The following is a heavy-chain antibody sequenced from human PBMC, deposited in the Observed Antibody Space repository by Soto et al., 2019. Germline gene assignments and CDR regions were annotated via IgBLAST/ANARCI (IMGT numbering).Heavy chain of an antibody. V-gene: IGHV4-59*02. D-gene: IGHD3-10*02. CDR1: GGSVYDFY. CDR3: ARGHGIYVRFDS. Sequence: QVHLQESGPGRVKPSETLSLTCSVSGGSVYDFYWNWLRQPPGKGLEWIGNIYNNGRTNYNPSLKNRVTISIDTSKNQFSLHLSSVTTADTAMYFCARGHGIYVRFDSWGQGTQVSVSS. CDR2: IYNNGRT. J-gene: IGHJ4*02.